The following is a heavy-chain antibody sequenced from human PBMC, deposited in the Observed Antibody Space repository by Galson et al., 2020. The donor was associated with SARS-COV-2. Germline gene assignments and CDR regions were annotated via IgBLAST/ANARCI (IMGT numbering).Heavy chain of an antibody. CDR2: IYYSGST. Sequence: SQTLSLTCTVSGGSISSSSYYWGWIRQPPGKGLEWIGSIYYSGSTYYNPSLKRRVTISVDTSKNQFSLKLSSVTAADTAVYYCARTLLYCSSTSCYEGWVDAWGQGTLVTVSS. J-gene: IGHJ5*02. V-gene: IGHV4-39*07. CDR3: ARTLLYCSSTSCYEGWVDA. D-gene: IGHD2-2*01. CDR1: GGSISSSSYY.